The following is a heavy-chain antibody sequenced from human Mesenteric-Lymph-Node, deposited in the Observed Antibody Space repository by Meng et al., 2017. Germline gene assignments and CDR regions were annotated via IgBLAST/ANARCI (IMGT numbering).Heavy chain of an antibody. D-gene: IGHD5-18*01. V-gene: IGHV4-30-4*01. J-gene: IGHJ2*01. CDR2: IYYSGST. CDR3: ARVGWRQWSFDL. Sequence: VSDPGLVKPPQTLSPTCTVSGGSISSGDYYWSWIRQPPGKGLELIGHIYYSGSTSYNPSLKSRVTISVDTSNNQFSLKLSSVTAADTAVYYCARVGWRQWSFDLWGRGTLVTVSS. CDR1: GGSISSGDYY.